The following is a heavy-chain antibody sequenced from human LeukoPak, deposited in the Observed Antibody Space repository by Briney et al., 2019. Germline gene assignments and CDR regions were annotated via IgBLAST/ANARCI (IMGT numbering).Heavy chain of an antibody. CDR2: IRSKANSYAT. CDR3: TSPRGSSGSESSY. D-gene: IGHD3-22*01. CDR1: GFTFSGSA. V-gene: IGHV3-73*01. J-gene: IGHJ4*02. Sequence: PGGSLKLSCAASGFTFSGSAMHWVRQASGKGLEWVGRIRSKANSYATAYAASVKGRFTISRDDSKNTAYLQMNSLKTEDTAVYYCTSPRGSSGSESSYWGQGTLVTVSS.